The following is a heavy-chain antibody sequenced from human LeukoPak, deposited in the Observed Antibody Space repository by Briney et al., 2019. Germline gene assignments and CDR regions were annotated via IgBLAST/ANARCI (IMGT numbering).Heavy chain of an antibody. D-gene: IGHD4-11*01. J-gene: IGHJ4*02. CDR1: GYTFTGYY. CDR2: INPNSGGT. Sequence: GASVKVSCKASGYTFTGYYMHWVRQAPGQGLEWMGRINPNSGGTNYAQKFQGRVTVTRDTSISTAHMELSRLRSDDTAVYYCARYSNSQSPFDYWGQGTLVTVSS. CDR3: ARYSNSQSPFDY. V-gene: IGHV1-2*06.